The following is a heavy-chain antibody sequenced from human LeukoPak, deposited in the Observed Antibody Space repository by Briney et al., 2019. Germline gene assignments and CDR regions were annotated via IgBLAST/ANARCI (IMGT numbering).Heavy chain of an antibody. D-gene: IGHD3-16*01. J-gene: IGHJ4*02. CDR1: GYTFTSYD. CDR2: IIPIFGTA. V-gene: IGHV1-69*13. Sequence: ASVKVSCKASGYTFTSYDINWVRQATGQGLEWMGGIIPIFGTANYAQKFQGRVTITADESTSTAYMELSSLRSEDTAVYYCARGGGPTSPYFDYWGQGTLVTVSS. CDR3: ARGGGPTSPYFDY.